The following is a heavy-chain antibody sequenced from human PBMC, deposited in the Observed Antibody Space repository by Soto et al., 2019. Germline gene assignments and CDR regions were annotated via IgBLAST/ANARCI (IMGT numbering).Heavy chain of an antibody. CDR1: GGSISSGDYY. CDR2: IYYSGST. V-gene: IGHV4-30-4*01. CDR3: ARETPYDFWSGSYYYYGMDV. Sequence: SETLSLTCTVSGGSISSGDYYWSWIRQPPGKGLEWIGYIYYSGSTYYNPSLKSRVTISVDTSKNQFSLKLSSVTAADTAVYYCARETPYDFWSGSYYYYGMDVWGQGTTVTVFS. J-gene: IGHJ6*02. D-gene: IGHD3-3*01.